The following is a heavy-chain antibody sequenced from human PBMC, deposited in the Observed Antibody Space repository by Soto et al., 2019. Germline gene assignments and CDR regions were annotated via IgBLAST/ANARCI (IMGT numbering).Heavy chain of an antibody. D-gene: IGHD3-10*01. CDR1: GFTFSDYY. J-gene: IGHJ2*01. Sequence: QVQLVESGGGLVKPGGSLRLSCAASGFTFSDYYMSWIRQAPGKGLEWVSYISSSGSTIYYADSVKGRFTISRDNAKNPLYLQMNSLRAEDTAVYYCARVGLLWFGESDPRYWYFDLWGRGTLVTVSS. CDR2: ISSSGSTI. CDR3: ARVGLLWFGESDPRYWYFDL. V-gene: IGHV3-11*01.